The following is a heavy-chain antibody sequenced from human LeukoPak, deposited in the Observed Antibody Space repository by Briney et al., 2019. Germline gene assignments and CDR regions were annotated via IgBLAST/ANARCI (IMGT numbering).Heavy chain of an antibody. CDR3: ARYIWGSYPTFEDY. CDR2: ISYSGST. J-gene: IGHJ4*02. V-gene: IGHV4-59*02. CDR1: CGSVRSYP. D-gene: IGHD3-16*02. Sequence: SGPTLVNPSETLSLTCTVSCGSVRSYPWRWIRQPPGKEPEWIGYISYSGSTNYNHFLKSRVTISVDTSKNQFSLKLSSVTAADTAVYYCARYIWGSYPTFEDYWGQGTLVTVSS.